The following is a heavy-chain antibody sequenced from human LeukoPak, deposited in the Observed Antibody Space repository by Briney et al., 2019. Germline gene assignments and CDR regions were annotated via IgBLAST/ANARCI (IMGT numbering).Heavy chain of an antibody. Sequence: GGSLRLSCAASGFTVSSNYMSWVRQAPGKGLEWVSVIYSGGSTYYADSVKGRFTISRDNSKNTLYLQMNSLRAEDTAVYYCAKGQTYYYDSSGHYGMDVWGQGTTVTVSS. V-gene: IGHV3-53*01. D-gene: IGHD3-22*01. CDR1: GFTVSSNY. CDR3: AKGQTYYYDSSGHYGMDV. CDR2: IYSGGST. J-gene: IGHJ6*02.